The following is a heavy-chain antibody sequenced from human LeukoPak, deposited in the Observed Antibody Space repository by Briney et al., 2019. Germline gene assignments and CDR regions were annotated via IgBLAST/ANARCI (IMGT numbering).Heavy chain of an antibody. CDR3: ARDYGSTIFGATNWFDP. J-gene: IGHJ5*02. D-gene: IGHD3-3*01. Sequence: ASVKVSCEASGYTFTSYGISWVRQAPGQGLEWMGWISGYNGNTNYAQNLQGRVTMTTDASTRTAYMELRSLRSDDTAVYYCARDYGSTIFGATNWFDPWGQGTLVTVSS. CDR1: GYTFTSYG. CDR2: ISGYNGNT. V-gene: IGHV1-18*01.